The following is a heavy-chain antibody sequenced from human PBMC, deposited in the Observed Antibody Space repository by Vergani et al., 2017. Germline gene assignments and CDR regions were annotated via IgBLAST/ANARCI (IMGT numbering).Heavy chain of an antibody. J-gene: IGHJ6*04. CDR3: THASGVRGPQMDV. CDR1: GFSLSTNGVS. CDR2: IYWDDDK. V-gene: IGHV2-5*02. D-gene: IGHD3-10*01. Sequence: QITLKESGPTLVKPTQTLTLTCSFSGFSLSTNGVSVGWIRQPPGKALEWLALIYWDDDKRYSPSLKNRLTITKDTSENQVVLTMTNMDPVDTAIYFCTHASGVRGPQMDVWGRGTTVTVSS.